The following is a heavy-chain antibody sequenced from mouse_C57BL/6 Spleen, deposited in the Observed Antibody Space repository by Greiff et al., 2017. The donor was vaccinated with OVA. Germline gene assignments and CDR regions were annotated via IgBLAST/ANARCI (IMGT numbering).Heavy chain of an antibody. CDR3: TDYGSSPWFAY. V-gene: IGHV14-4*01. J-gene: IGHJ3*01. Sequence: EVQLQQSGAELVRPGASVKLSCTASGFNIKDDYMHWVKQRPEQGLEWIGWIDPENGDTEYASKFQGKATITADTSSNTAYLQLSSLTSADTAVYYCTDYGSSPWFAYWGQGTLVTVSA. CDR2: IDPENGDT. D-gene: IGHD1-1*01. CDR1: GFNIKDDY.